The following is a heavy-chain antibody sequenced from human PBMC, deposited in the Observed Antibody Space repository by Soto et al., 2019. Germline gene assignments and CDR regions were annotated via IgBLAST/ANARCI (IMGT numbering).Heavy chain of an antibody. CDR1: GFTFSSYG. D-gene: IGHD5-18*01. Sequence: QVQLVESGGGVVQPGRSLRLSCAASGFTFSSYGMHWVRQAPGKGLEWVAVISYDGSNKYYADSVKGRFTISRDNSKNTLYLQMNSLRAEDTAVYYCARWEWGYSYGLAGFDYWGQGTLVTVSS. V-gene: IGHV3-30*03. CDR2: ISYDGSNK. CDR3: ARWEWGYSYGLAGFDY. J-gene: IGHJ4*02.